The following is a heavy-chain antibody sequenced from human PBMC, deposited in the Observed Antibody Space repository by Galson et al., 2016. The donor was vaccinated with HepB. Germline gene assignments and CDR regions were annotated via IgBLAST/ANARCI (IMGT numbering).Heavy chain of an antibody. D-gene: IGHD5-12*01. CDR1: GGSISSNHW. Sequence: LSLTCAVSGGSISSNHWWSWVRQPPGKGLEWIGEIYHSGSTKYNPSLQSRVTISIDKSKNQFSVKLNSVTAADTAVYYCARGSDYDSYYYYYGMDVWGQGTTVTVSS. J-gene: IGHJ6*02. V-gene: IGHV4-4*02. CDR2: IYHSGST. CDR3: ARGSDYDSYYYYYGMDV.